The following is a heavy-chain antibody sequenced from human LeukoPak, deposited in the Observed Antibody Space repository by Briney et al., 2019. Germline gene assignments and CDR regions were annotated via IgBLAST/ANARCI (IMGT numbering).Heavy chain of an antibody. V-gene: IGHV3-7*01. CDR1: GFTFSSYS. CDR2: IKQDGSEK. CDR3: ARDDGGVGATIDY. J-gene: IGHJ4*02. D-gene: IGHD1-26*01. Sequence: GGSLRLSCAASGFTFSSYSMNWVRQAPGKGLEWVANIKQDGSEKYYVDSVKGRFTISRDNAKNSLYLQMNSLRAEDTAVYYCARDDGGVGATIDYWGQGTLVTVSS.